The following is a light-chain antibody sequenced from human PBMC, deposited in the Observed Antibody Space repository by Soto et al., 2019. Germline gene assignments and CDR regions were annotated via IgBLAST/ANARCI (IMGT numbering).Light chain of an antibody. CDR3: SSYTSASTL. CDR2: EVS. J-gene: IGLJ2*01. Sequence: QSALTQPASVSGSPGQSITISCTGTSSDIGSYNYVSWYQQHPGKAPKLMIYEVSNRPSGISNRFSGFKSGNTASLTISGLQAEDEANYYCSSYTSASTLFGGGTKLTVL. V-gene: IGLV2-14*01. CDR1: SSDIGSYNY.